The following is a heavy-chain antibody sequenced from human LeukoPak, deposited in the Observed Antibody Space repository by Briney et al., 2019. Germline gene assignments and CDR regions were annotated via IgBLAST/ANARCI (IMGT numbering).Heavy chain of an antibody. CDR3: ARVKPGWRPYYFDY. CDR2: IYTSGTI. D-gene: IGHD5-24*01. CDR1: GGSISSYY. Sequence: PSETLSLTCTVSGGSISSYYWSWIRQPAGTALEWIGRIYTSGTITYNPSLKSRVTMSVDTSKNQFSLKLSSVTAADTAVYYCARVKPGWRPYYFDYWGQGTLVTVSS. V-gene: IGHV4-4*07. J-gene: IGHJ4*02.